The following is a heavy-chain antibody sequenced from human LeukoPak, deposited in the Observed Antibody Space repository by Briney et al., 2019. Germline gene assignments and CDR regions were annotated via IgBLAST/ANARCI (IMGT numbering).Heavy chain of an antibody. V-gene: IGHV1-8*01. Sequence: GASVKVSCKASGYTFTNHDINWVRQASGQGLEWMGWMNPKSGNTGYLQKFQGRVTMTRDTSMRTAFMELSSLTSEDTAVYYCARGVNSQGTAMVLFDSWGQGPLVTVSA. J-gene: IGHJ4*02. D-gene: IGHD5-18*01. CDR3: ARGVNSQGTAMVLFDS. CDR2: MNPKSGNT. CDR1: GYTFTNHD.